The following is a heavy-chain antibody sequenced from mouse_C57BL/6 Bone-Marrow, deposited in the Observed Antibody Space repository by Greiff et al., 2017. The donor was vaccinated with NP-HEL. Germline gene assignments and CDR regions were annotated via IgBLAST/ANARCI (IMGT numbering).Heavy chain of an antibody. J-gene: IGHJ4*01. CDR3: ARKDSNYFYYAMDY. CDR1: GFTFSDYG. D-gene: IGHD2-5*01. CDR2: ISSGSSTI. Sequence: EVNLVESGGGLVKPGGSLKLSCAASGFTFSDYGMHWVRQAPEKGLEWVAYISSGSSTIYYADTVKGRFTISRDNAKNTLFLQMTSLRSEDTAMYYCARKDSNYFYYAMDYWGQGTSVTVSS. V-gene: IGHV5-17*01.